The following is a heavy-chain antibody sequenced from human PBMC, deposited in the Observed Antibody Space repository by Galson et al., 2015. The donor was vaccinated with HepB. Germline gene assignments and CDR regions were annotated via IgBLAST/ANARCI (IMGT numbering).Heavy chain of an antibody. CDR2: ISGSGTST. Sequence: SLRLSCAASGFTFSNYAMTCVRQAPGKGLQWVSAISGSGTSTYYADSVKGRFTISRDNSYNTLFLQMNSLRAEDTAVYYCAKDPGWDYYGSGNFFVHWGHGTLVTVSS. J-gene: IGHJ4*01. V-gene: IGHV3-23*01. CDR3: AKDPGWDYYGSGNFFVH. D-gene: IGHD3-10*01. CDR1: GFTFSNYA.